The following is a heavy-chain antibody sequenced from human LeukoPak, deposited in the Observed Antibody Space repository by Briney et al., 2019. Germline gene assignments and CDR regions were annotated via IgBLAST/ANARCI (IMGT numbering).Heavy chain of an antibody. J-gene: IGHJ4*02. CDR2: IYYSGST. V-gene: IGHV4-34*01. CDR1: GGSFSGYY. Sequence: PSETLSLTCAVYGGSFSGYYWSWIRQPPGKGLEWIGSIYYSGSTYYNPSLKSRVTISVDTSKNQFSLKLSSVTAADTAVYYCASHKENRPIFGVGRPVDFWGQGTLVTVSS. CDR3: ASHKENRPIFGVGRPVDF. D-gene: IGHD3-3*01.